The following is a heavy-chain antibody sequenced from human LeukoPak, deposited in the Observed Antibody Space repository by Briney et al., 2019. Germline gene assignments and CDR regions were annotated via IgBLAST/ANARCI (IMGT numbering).Heavy chain of an antibody. J-gene: IGHJ4*02. CDR3: ASTKVLDIVATITDY. CDR1: GFTFDDYA. CDR2: ISWNSGSI. D-gene: IGHD5-12*01. Sequence: PGGSLRLSCAASGFTFDDYAMHWVRQAPGKGLEWVSGISWNSGSIGYADSVKGRFTISRDNAKNSLYLQMNSLRAEDTAVYYCASTKVLDIVATITDYWGQGTLVTVSS. V-gene: IGHV3-9*01.